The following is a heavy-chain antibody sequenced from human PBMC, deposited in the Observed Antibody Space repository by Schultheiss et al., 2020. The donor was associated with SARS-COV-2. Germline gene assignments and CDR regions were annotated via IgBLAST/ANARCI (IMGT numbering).Heavy chain of an antibody. CDR1: GFTFSYYY. Sequence: GGSLRLSCAASGFTFSYYYMSGVRQAPGKGLEWVSGIGGSGGITYYAVSVRGRFTISRDNSKNTLYLQMNSLRAEDTAVYYCAKRLSDYSYYYYMDVWGKGTTVTVSS. CDR2: IGGSGGIT. V-gene: IGHV3-23*01. D-gene: IGHD4-11*01. CDR3: AKRLSDYSYYYYMDV. J-gene: IGHJ6*03.